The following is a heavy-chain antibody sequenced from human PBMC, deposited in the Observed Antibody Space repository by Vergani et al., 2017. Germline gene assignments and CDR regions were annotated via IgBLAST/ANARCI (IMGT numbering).Heavy chain of an antibody. Sequence: QVQLQESGPGLVKPSQTLSLTCTVSGGSISSGSYYWSWIRQPAGKGLEWIGRIYTSGSTNYNPSLKSRGTISVDTSKNQFSLKLSSVTAADPAVYYCARWTYSSSSSGAFEIWGQGTMVTVSS. D-gene: IGHD6-6*01. CDR2: IYTSGST. CDR3: ARWTYSSSSSGAFEI. V-gene: IGHV4-61*02. CDR1: GGSISSGSYY. J-gene: IGHJ3*02.